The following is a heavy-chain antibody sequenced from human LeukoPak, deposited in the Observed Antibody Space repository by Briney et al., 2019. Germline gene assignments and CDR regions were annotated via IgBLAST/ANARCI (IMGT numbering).Heavy chain of an antibody. CDR3: ASVSDPPGNV. J-gene: IGHJ6*04. D-gene: IGHD1-14*01. V-gene: IGHV3-48*03. CDR2: ISSSGSTI. Sequence: GGSLRLSCAASGFTFSSYEMNWVRQSPGKGLEWVSYISSSGSTIYYADTVKGRFTISRDNAKNSLYLQMNSLRAEETAVYYRASVSDPPGNVWGKGTTVTVSS. CDR1: GFTFSSYE.